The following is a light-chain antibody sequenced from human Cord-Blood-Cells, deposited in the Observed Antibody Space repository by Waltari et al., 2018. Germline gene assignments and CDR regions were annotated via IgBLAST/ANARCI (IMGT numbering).Light chain of an antibody. J-gene: IGLJ3*02. CDR3: SSYTSSSTWV. V-gene: IGLV2-14*03. Sequence: QSALTQPASVSGSPGQSITISCTGTSSDVGGYNYVSWYQQHPGKAPKLMIDDVSNRPSGVSNRFSGSKSGNTASLTSSGLQAEDEADYYGSSYTSSSTWVFGGGTKLTVL. CDR2: DVS. CDR1: SSDVGGYNY.